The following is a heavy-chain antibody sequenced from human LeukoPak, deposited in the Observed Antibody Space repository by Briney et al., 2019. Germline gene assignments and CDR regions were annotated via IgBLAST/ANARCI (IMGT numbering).Heavy chain of an antibody. CDR3: ARDGSYDSSGQP. CDR1: GGSISSYY. J-gene: IGHJ5*02. CDR2: IYYSGST. Sequence: SETLSLTCTVSGGSISSYYWNWIRQPPGKGLEWIGYIYYSGSTYYNPSLKSRVTISVDTSKNQFSLKLSSVTAADTAVYYCARDGSYDSSGQPWGQGTLVTVSS. D-gene: IGHD3-22*01. V-gene: IGHV4-59*12.